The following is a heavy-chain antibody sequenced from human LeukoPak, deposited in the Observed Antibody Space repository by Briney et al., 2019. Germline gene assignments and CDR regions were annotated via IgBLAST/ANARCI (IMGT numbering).Heavy chain of an antibody. CDR2: INGNGDGT. V-gene: IGHV3-23*01. D-gene: IGHD1-26*01. Sequence: GGSLRLSCATSGFTFSSYSMSWVRQAPGKGLEWVSAINGNGDGTNYAVSVKGRFTISRDSSKNTLYLQMSSLRAEDTAVYYCARSVGATSAFSFDYWGQGTLVTVSS. CDR3: ARSVGATSAFSFDY. CDR1: GFTFSSYS. J-gene: IGHJ4*02.